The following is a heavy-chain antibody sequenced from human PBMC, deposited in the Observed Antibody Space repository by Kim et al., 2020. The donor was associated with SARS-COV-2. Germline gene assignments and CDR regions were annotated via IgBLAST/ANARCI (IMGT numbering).Heavy chain of an antibody. Sequence: SETLSLTCTVFGDSISSRSYDWDWIRQPPGKGLEWIGTIFYSGTTYYNPSLKSRVTISVDTSKNQFSLKVTSVTAADTAMYFCARHVSGTSKLDPSGQGT. J-gene: IGHJ5*02. CDR3: ARHVSGTSKLDP. D-gene: IGHD3-3*01. CDR2: IFYSGTT. CDR1: GDSISSRSYD. V-gene: IGHV4-39*01.